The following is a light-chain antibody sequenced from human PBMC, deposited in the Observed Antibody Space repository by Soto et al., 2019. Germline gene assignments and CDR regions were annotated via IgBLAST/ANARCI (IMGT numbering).Light chain of an antibody. CDR2: AAS. V-gene: IGKV1-39*01. Sequence: DIQMTQSPSSLSASVGDRVTITCRASQSISSYLNWYQQKPGKAPKLLIYAASSLQSGVPSRFSGRGPGTDFTLTSSSLQPEDFATYYCQQSYSTPVFGQGTKLEIK. CDR3: QQSYSTPV. CDR1: QSISSY. J-gene: IGKJ2*01.